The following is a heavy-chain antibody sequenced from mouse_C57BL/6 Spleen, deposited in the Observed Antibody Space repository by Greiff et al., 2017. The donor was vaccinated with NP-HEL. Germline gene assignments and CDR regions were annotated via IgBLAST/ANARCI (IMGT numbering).Heavy chain of an antibody. CDR1: GYTFTSYT. CDR3: AREVRGAMDY. V-gene: IGHV1-4*01. D-gene: IGHD2-14*01. J-gene: IGHJ4*01. Sequence: QVQLQQSGAELARPGASVTMSCKASGYTFTSYTMHWVKQRPGQGLEWIGYITPSSGYPKYNQKFKDKATLTADKASSTAYRQLSNLTSEDSAVYYCAREVRGAMDYWGQGTSVTVSS. CDR2: ITPSSGYP.